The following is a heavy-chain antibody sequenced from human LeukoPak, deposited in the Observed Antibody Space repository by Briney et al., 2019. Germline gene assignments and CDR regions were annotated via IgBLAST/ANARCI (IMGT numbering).Heavy chain of an antibody. CDR3: ARVRYSGNYGGAFDI. Sequence: GGSLRLSCAASRFIFSNYWMTWGRQAPGKGLEWVANIKQDGSEKYYVDSVKGRFTISRDNAKNSLYLQMDSLRAEDAAVYYCARVRYSGNYGGAFDIWGQGTMVTVSS. J-gene: IGHJ3*02. V-gene: IGHV3-7*05. D-gene: IGHD1-26*01. CDR1: RFIFSNYW. CDR2: IKQDGSEK.